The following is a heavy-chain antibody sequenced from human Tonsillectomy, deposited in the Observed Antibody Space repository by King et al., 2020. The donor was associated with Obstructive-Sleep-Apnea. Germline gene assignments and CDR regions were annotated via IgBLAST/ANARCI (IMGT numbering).Heavy chain of an antibody. Sequence: VQLVESGGGLVQPGGSLRLSCTASGFTFATYAMNWVRQAPGKGLEWVSVISGSTGRTFYADSVKGRFTISRDNSKNTLYLQMNSLRAEVSAVYSCARGINTAYYVRGAVDYWGQGSLVTVSS. CDR1: GFTFATYA. CDR3: ARGINTAYYVRGAVDY. D-gene: IGHD3-10*02. CDR2: ISGSTGRT. V-gene: IGHV3-23*04. J-gene: IGHJ4*02.